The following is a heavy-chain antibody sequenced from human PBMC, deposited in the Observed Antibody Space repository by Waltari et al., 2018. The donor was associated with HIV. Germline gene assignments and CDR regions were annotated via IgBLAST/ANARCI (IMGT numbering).Heavy chain of an antibody. V-gene: IGHV4-4*08. CDR1: GGSFEGYF. Sequence: QIQLQQSGPGLVKPSETLSLTCTVSGGSFEGYFLTWVRQSPEKGLEWNGYISSNGNTNYHPSLNGRLTFPLDPSTCLLSLIPKSGTPAGTAVYYCSTGPGRRADGTSAWGPG. J-gene: IGHJ5*02. D-gene: IGHD1-7*01. CDR2: ISSNGNT. CDR3: STGPGRRADGTSA.